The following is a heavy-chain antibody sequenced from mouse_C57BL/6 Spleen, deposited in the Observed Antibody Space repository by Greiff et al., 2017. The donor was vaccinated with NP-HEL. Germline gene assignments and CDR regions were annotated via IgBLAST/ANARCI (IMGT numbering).Heavy chain of an antibody. CDR2: ISGGGGNT. Sequence: EVMLVESGGGLVKPGGSLKLSCAASGFTFSSYTMSWVRQTPEKRLEWVATISGGGGNTYYPDSVKGGFTISRDNAKNTLYLQMSSLRSEDTSLYYSARHLPLYYAMDYWGQGTSVTVSS. V-gene: IGHV5-9*01. CDR1: GFTFSSYT. J-gene: IGHJ4*01. D-gene: IGHD5-1*01. CDR3: ARHLPLYYAMDY.